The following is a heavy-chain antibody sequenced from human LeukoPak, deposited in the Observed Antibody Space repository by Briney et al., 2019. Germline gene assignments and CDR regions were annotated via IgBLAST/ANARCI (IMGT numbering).Heavy chain of an antibody. CDR1: GGSFSGYY. Sequence: PSETLSLTCAVYGGSFSGYYWSWIRQPPGKGLEWIGEINRSGSTNYNPSLKSRVTISVDTSKNQFSLKPSSVTAADTAVYYCARGRSSYYYDSSGYYRNNWFDPWGQGTLVTVSS. CDR2: INRSGST. CDR3: ARGRSSYYYDSSGYYRNNWFDP. J-gene: IGHJ5*02. V-gene: IGHV4-34*01. D-gene: IGHD3-22*01.